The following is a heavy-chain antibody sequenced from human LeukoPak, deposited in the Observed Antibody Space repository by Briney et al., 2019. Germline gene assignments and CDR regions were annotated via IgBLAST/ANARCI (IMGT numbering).Heavy chain of an antibody. CDR2: ISSSGSTI. Sequence: GGSLRLSCAASGFTFSDYYMSWIRQAPGKGLEWVSYISSSGSTIYYADSVKGRFTISRDNAKNSLYLQMNSLRAEDTAVYYCAREGYNWNLTSYYYYYMDVWGKGTTVTVSS. D-gene: IGHD1-1*01. CDR3: AREGYNWNLTSYYYYYMDV. CDR1: GFTFSDYY. J-gene: IGHJ6*03. V-gene: IGHV3-11*01.